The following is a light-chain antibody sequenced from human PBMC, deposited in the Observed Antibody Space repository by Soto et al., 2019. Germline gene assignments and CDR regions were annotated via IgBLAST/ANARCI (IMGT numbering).Light chain of an antibody. CDR2: DVT. Sequence: QSVLTQPASVSGSPGQSITISCTGTSSDVGGYDYVSWYQQHPGKAPKLMIYDVTNRPSGVSNRFSGSKSGNTASLTISGLQAEDEASYYCSSYTSSPSYVFGTGTKVTVL. V-gene: IGLV2-14*01. CDR1: SSDVGGYDY. CDR3: SSYTSSPSYV. J-gene: IGLJ1*01.